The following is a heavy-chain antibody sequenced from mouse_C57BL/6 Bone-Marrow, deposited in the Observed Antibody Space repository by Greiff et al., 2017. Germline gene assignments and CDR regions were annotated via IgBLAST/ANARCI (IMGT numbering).Heavy chain of an antibody. CDR1: GYTSTDYY. J-gene: IGHJ3*01. Sequence: VQLQQSGPELVKPGASVKISCKASGYTSTDYYMNWVKQSHGKSLEWIGDINPNNGGTSYNQKFKGKATLTVDKSSSTAYMELRSLTSEDSTVYYCASSPHYYGSSPFAYWGQGTLITVSA. V-gene: IGHV1-26*01. CDR2: INPNNGGT. D-gene: IGHD1-1*01. CDR3: ASSPHYYGSSPFAY.